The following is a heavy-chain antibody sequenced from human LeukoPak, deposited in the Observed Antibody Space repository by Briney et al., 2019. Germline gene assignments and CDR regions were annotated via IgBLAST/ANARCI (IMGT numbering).Heavy chain of an antibody. J-gene: IGHJ6*03. CDR1: GGSISSYY. CDR3: ARRSSSLSYYHYYYMDV. Sequence: SETLSLTCTVSGGSISSYYWSWIRQPPGRGLEWVGNIYTSGSTDYNPSLKSRVTISVDTSKNQISLRLSPVTAADTAVYYCARRSSSLSYYHYYYMDVWGKGTTVTVSS. V-gene: IGHV4-4*09. CDR2: IYTSGST. D-gene: IGHD6-6*01.